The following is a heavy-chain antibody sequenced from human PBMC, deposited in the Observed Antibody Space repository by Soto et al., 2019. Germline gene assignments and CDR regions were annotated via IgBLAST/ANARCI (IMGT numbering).Heavy chain of an antibody. CDR3: ARDRTRATYSSSWYFDY. D-gene: IGHD6-13*01. V-gene: IGHV3-30*04. J-gene: IGHJ4*02. Sequence: GGSLRLSCAASGFTFSSYAMHWVRQAPGKGLEWVAVISYDGSNKYYADSVKGRFTISRDNSKNTLYLQMNSLRAEDTAVYYCARDRTRATYSSSWYFDYWGQGTLVTVSS. CDR1: GFTFSSYA. CDR2: ISYDGSNK.